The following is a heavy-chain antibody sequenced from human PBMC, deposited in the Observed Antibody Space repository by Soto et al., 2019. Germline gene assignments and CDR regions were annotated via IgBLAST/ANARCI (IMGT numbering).Heavy chain of an antibody. D-gene: IGHD7-27*01. CDR1: GFTFSSYA. CDR3: AKVLIWGSGFSRYIDG. Sequence: GGSLRLSCAPSGFTFSSYAMSWVRQAPGKGLEWVSAISGSADSTSYADSVKGRFTISRDNSKNTLYLQMNSLRAEDTAVYYCAKVLIWGSGFSRYIDGWGKGTTVTVSS. J-gene: IGHJ6*03. V-gene: IGHV3-23*01. CDR2: ISGSADST.